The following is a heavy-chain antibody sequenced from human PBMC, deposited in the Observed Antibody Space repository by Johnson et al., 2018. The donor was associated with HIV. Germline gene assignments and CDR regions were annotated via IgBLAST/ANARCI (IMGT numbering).Heavy chain of an antibody. V-gene: IGHV3-9*01. Sequence: VQLVESGGGLVQPGRSLRLSCAASGFTFDDYAMHWVRQAPGKGLEWVSGISWNSGSIGDADSVKGRFTISRDNAKKSLYLQMNSLRAEDTALYYCAKDIWLSGAFDIWGQGTMGTVSS. J-gene: IGHJ3*02. CDR3: AKDIWLSGAFDI. CDR2: ISWNSGSI. D-gene: IGHD3-10*01. CDR1: GFTFDDYA.